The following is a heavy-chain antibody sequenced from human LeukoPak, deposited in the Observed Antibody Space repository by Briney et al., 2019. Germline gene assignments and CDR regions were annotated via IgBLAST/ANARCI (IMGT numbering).Heavy chain of an antibody. CDR1: GFSFSDHY. CDR2: VRNRVESDRT. J-gene: IGHJ4*01. D-gene: IGHD3-9*01. CDR3: ATSTDWALDH. Sequence: PGGSLRLSCSASGFSFSDHYIDWVRQAPGKGLEWLSRVRNRVESDRTEYAASVQGRFTISRDNSRNTVYLQMNSLRTEDTAVYYCATSTDWALDHWGQGTLVAVSS. V-gene: IGHV3-72*01.